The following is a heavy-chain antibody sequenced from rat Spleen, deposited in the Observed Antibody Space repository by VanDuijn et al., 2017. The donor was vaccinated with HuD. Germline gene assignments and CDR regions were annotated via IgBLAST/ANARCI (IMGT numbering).Heavy chain of an antibody. Sequence: EVQLVESGGGLVQPGRSLKLSCAASGFTFSDYNMAWVRQAPKKGLEWVATITYDGSSTYYRDSVKGRFTISRNNAENTVYLQMNSLRSEDTATYYCAREGFEVTFAYWGQGTLVTVSS. CDR1: GFTFSDYN. D-gene: IGHD3-7*01. J-gene: IGHJ3*01. V-gene: IGHV5-7*01. CDR3: AREGFEVTFAY. CDR2: ITYDGSST.